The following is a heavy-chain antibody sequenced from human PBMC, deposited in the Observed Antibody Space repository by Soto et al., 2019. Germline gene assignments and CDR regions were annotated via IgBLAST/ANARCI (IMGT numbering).Heavy chain of an antibody. CDR1: GGTFSSYT. J-gene: IGHJ6*04. D-gene: IGHD6-13*01. V-gene: IGHV1-69*08. CDR2: IIPILGIA. CDR3: ARDLTAQQLVPPSDV. Sequence: QVQLVQSGAEVTKPGSSVKVSCKASGGTFSSYTISWVRQAPGQGLEWMGSIIPILGIANYAQKFQGRVTSTADKSTSTAYMELSSLRSEDTAVYYCARDLTAQQLVPPSDVWGKGTTVTVSS.